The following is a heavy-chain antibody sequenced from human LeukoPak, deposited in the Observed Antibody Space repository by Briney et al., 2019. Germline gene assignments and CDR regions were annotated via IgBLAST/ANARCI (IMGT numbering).Heavy chain of an antibody. CDR3: ARGGDIVVVVAATHDAFDI. CDR1: GFTFSSYA. Sequence: HTGGSLRLSCAASGFTFSSYAMHWVRQAPGKGLEWVAVISYDGSNKYYADSVKGRFTISRDNSKNTLYLQMNSLRAEDTAVYYCARGGDIVVVVAATHDAFDIWGQGTMVTVSS. D-gene: IGHD2-15*01. J-gene: IGHJ3*02. CDR2: ISYDGSNK. V-gene: IGHV3-30*04.